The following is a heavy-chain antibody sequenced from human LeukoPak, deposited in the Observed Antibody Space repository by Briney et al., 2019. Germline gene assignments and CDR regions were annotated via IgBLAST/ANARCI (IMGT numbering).Heavy chain of an antibody. D-gene: IGHD5-18*01. CDR1: GFTFSSHG. CDR3: ATYRQVLLPFES. CDR2: IFPSGGEI. Sequence: GGTLRLSCGASGFTFSSHGMNWVRQAPGKGLEWVSSIFPSGGEIHYADSVRGRFTISRDNSKSILSLQMNSLRAEDTATYYCATYRQVLLPFESWGQGTLVTVPS. J-gene: IGHJ4*02. V-gene: IGHV3-23*01.